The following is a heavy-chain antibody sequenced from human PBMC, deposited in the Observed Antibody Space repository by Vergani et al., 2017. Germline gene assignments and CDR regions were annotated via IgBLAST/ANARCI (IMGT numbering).Heavy chain of an antibody. CDR1: GGSVSSGSYY. CDR2: IYYSGST. V-gene: IGHV4-61*10. Sequence: QVQLQESGPGLVKPSETLSLTCTVSGGSVSSGSYYWSWIRQPAGKGLEWIGYIYYSGSTYYNPSLKSRVTISVDTSKNQFSLKLSSVTAADTAVYYCARVISLAYGMDVWGQGTTVTVSS. J-gene: IGHJ6*02. CDR3: ARVISLAYGMDV.